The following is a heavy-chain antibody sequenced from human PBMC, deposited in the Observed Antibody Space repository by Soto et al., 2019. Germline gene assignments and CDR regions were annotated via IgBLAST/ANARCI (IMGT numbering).Heavy chain of an antibody. Sequence: QVQLVESGGGVVQPGTSLRLSCVGSGFTFRSFVIHWVRQAPGKGLEWVALTSYDGSNTYYDDSVKGPFTISRDNPRNTVDLQMDSLRLEDTALYYCARLGTTGGLDLWGQGTLVSVSS. V-gene: IGHV3-30*19. CDR1: GFTFRSFV. J-gene: IGHJ5*02. CDR2: TSYDGSNT. CDR3: ARLGTTGGLDL. D-gene: IGHD2-2*01.